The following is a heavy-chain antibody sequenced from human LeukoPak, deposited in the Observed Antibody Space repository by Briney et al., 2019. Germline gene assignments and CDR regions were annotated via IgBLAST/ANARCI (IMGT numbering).Heavy chain of an antibody. CDR1: GGSISSYY. V-gene: IGHV4-4*07. Sequence: PSETLSLTCTVSGGSISSYYWNWIRQPAGKGLEWIGRIYTSGSTNYNPSLKSRVTMSVDTSKNQFSLKLSSVTAADTAVYYCARELFIAVAGTFDYWGQGTLVTVSS. J-gene: IGHJ4*02. CDR2: IYTSGST. D-gene: IGHD6-19*01. CDR3: ARELFIAVAGTFDY.